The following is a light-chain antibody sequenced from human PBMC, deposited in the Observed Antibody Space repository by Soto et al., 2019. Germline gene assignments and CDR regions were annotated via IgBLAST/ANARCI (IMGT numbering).Light chain of an antibody. V-gene: IGKV3-11*01. Sequence: EIVMTQSPSTLSVSPGERATISCGTSQSVSSFLAWYQQKPGQAPRLLIYDASHRATGIPARFSGSGSGTDFTLTISSLEPEDFAVYYCLQRSNWPKTSGQGAKVDIK. CDR2: DAS. CDR1: QSVSSF. J-gene: IGKJ1*01. CDR3: LQRSNWPKT.